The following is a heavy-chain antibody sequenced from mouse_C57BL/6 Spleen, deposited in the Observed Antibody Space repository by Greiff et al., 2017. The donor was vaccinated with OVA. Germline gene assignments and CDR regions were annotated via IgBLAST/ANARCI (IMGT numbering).Heavy chain of an antibody. CDR3: AKGGLGSGYFDY. Sequence: QVQLQQSGPGLVQPSQSLSITCTVSGFSLTSYGVHWVRQPPGKGLEWLGVIWSGGSTDYNAAFISRLSISKDNSKSQVVVKMNSLQADDTAIYDCAKGGLGSGYFDYWGQGTTLTVSS. D-gene: IGHD4-1*01. V-gene: IGHV2-4*01. CDR1: GFSLTSYG. CDR2: IWSGGST. J-gene: IGHJ2*01.